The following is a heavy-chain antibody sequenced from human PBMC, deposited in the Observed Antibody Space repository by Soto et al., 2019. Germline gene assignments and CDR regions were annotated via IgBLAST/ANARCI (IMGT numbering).Heavy chain of an antibody. CDR1: GGSFSGCY. Sequence: QVQLQQWGAGLLKPSETLSLTCAVYGGSFSGCYWSWIRQPPGKGLEWIGEINHSGSTNYNPSLKSRVTISVDTSKNQFSLKLSSVTAADTAVYYCARGRIVVVPAAMLGAKFDPWGQGTLVTVSS. D-gene: IGHD2-2*01. V-gene: IGHV4-34*01. CDR2: INHSGST. CDR3: ARGRIVVVPAAMLGAKFDP. J-gene: IGHJ5*02.